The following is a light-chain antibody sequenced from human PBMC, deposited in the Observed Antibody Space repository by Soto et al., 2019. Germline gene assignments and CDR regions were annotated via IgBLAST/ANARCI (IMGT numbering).Light chain of an antibody. CDR3: SSYAGSNWV. CDR2: EVS. J-gene: IGLJ3*02. V-gene: IGLV2-8*01. CDR1: SSDVGGYNY. Sequence: QSALTQPPSAAGSPGQSFTISCTGTSSDVGGYNYVSWYQPHPGKAPKLMIYEVSKRPSGVPDRFSGSKSGNTASLTVSGLQADDEADYYCSSYAGSNWVFGGGTKLTVL.